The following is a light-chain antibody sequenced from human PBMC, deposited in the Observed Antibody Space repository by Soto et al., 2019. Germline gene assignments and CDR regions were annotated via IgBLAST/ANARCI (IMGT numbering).Light chain of an antibody. CDR3: QQSYNTPLT. J-gene: IGKJ1*01. CDR2: AAS. V-gene: IGKV1-39*01. Sequence: DLQLTQSPSSLSASVGDRVTITCRASQSISSYFNWYQQKPGKAPKLLIYAASSLQSGVPSRFSGSGSGTDFTLTISSLQPEDFATYYCQQSYNTPLTFGQGTKVEIK. CDR1: QSISSY.